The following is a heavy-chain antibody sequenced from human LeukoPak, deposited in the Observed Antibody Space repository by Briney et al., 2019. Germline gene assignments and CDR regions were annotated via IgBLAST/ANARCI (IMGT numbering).Heavy chain of an antibody. Sequence: GGSLRLSCEASGFTFTNFAMSWVRQAPGKGLEWVSGIGGSGVSTYYADSVKGRFTISRDNSKNTLYLQMNSLRAEDTAVYYCAKGGGYYYDSSGPIYWGQGTLVTVSS. CDR2: IGGSGVST. CDR3: AKGGGYYYDSSGPIY. V-gene: IGHV3-23*01. D-gene: IGHD3-22*01. J-gene: IGHJ4*02. CDR1: GFTFTNFA.